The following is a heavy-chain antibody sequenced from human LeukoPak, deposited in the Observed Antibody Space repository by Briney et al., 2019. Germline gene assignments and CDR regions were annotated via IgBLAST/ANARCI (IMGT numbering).Heavy chain of an antibody. V-gene: IGHV4-59*01. Sequence: SETLSLTCTVSGGSISSYYWGWIRQPPGKGLEWIGYIYYSGSTTYNPSLTSRVTISVDTSKNEFSLKLSSVTAADTAVYYCARGHGRNFDYWGQGILVTVSS. CDR3: ARGHGRNFDY. D-gene: IGHD4-17*01. CDR1: GGSISSYY. CDR2: IYYSGST. J-gene: IGHJ4*02.